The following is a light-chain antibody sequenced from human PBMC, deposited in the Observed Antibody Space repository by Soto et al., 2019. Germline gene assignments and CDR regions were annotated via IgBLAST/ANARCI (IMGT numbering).Light chain of an antibody. CDR1: SSDVGGYNY. CDR2: EVS. CDR3: TSYTSSSSYVV. J-gene: IGLJ2*01. V-gene: IGLV2-14*01. Sequence: QSALTQPASVSGSPGQSITISCTGTSSDVGGYNYVSWYQQHPGKAPKLMIYEVSNRPSGVSNRFSASKSGNTASLTISGLQAEDVADYYCTSYTSSSSYVVFGGGTKLTVL.